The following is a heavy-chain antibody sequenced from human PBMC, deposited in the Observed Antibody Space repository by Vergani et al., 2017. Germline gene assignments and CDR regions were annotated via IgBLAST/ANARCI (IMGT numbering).Heavy chain of an antibody. V-gene: IGHV4-39*01. D-gene: IGHD3-9*01. CDR1: GGSITSSSYY. J-gene: IGHJ4*02. Sequence: QLHLQESGPGLVKPSETLSLTCTVSGGSITSSSYYWGWIRQPPGKGLEWIGNIYHSGGAYYNPSLKGRVTISVDTSKNQFYLEVTSVTAADTAIYFFARTESFILRYFHWALWGQGTLVTVSS. CDR2: IYHSGGA. CDR3: ARTESFILRYFHWAL.